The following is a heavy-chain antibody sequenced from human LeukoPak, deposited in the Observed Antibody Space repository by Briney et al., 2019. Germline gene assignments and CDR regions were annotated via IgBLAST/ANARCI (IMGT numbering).Heavy chain of an antibody. CDR2: ISGSGGST. Sequence: GGSLRLSCAASGFTFSSYAMSWVRQAPGKGLEWVSAISGSGGSTYYADSVKGRFTIPRDNSKNTLYLQMNSLRAEDTAVYYCAKDDRGYSYGYPFDYWGQGTLVTVSS. D-gene: IGHD5-18*01. CDR3: AKDDRGYSYGYPFDY. V-gene: IGHV3-23*01. J-gene: IGHJ4*02. CDR1: GFTFSSYA.